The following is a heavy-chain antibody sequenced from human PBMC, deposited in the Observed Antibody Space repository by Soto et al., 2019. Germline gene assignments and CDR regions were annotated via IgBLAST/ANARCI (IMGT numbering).Heavy chain of an antibody. D-gene: IGHD3-16*02. J-gene: IGHJ2*01. Sequence: PGKGLEWVSYISSSGSTMYYAASVKGRFTISRDNDKNSLYLQMNSLRDEDTAVYFFQAEDGIRVTVPVSAFLLNRSSDL. V-gene: IGHV3-48*02. CDR3: QAEDGIRVTVPVSAFLLNRSSDL. CDR2: ISSSGSTM.